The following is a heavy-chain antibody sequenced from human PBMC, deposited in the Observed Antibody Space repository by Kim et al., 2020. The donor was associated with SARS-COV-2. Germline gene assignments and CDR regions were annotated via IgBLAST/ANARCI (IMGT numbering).Heavy chain of an antibody. CDR2: ISSSGSTI. CDR1: GFTFSDYY. V-gene: IGHV3-11*01. J-gene: IGHJ6*02. CDR3: ARETRTMIVVVITPYYYYGMYV. D-gene: IGHD3-22*01. Sequence: GGSLRLSCAASGFTFSDYYMSWIRQAPGKGLEWVSYISSSGSTIYYADSVKGRFTISSDNAKNSLYLQMNSLRAEDTAVYYCARETRTMIVVVITPYYYYGMYVWGQGTTVTVSS.